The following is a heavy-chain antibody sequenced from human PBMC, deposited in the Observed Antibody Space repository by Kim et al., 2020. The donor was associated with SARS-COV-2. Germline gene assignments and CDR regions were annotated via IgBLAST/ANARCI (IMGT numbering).Heavy chain of an antibody. CDR3: ARDGKRRWLQLVFYYYYGMDV. CDR2: INPSGGST. V-gene: IGHV1-46*01. J-gene: IGHJ6*02. CDR1: GYTFTSYY. Sequence: ASVKVSCKASGYTFTSYYMHWVRQAPGQGLEWMGIINPSGGSTSYAQKFQGRVTMTRDTSTSTVYMELSSLRSEDTAVYYCARDGKRRWLQLVFYYYYGMDVWGQGTTVTVSS. D-gene: IGHD5-12*01.